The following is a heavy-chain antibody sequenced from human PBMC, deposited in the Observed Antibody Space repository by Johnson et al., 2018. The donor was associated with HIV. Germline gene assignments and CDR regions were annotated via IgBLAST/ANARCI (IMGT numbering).Heavy chain of an antibody. CDR3: ARDFGLEWELDGAFDI. Sequence: VQLVESGGGLVQPGGSLRLSCAASGFTFSNSWMHWVRQAPGKGPVWVSGTYDNGNGGSTGYADSVKGRFTISRDNAKNSLYLQMNSLRAEDTALYYCARDFGLEWELDGAFDIWGQGTMVTVSS. CDR2: TYDNGNGGST. J-gene: IGHJ3*02. D-gene: IGHD1-26*01. CDR1: GFTFSNSW. V-gene: IGHV3-20*04.